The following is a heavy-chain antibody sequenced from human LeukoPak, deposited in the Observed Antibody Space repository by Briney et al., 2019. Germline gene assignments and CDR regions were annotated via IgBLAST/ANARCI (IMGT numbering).Heavy chain of an antibody. Sequence: GGSLRLSCAASGFTFGAYYMTWVCQAPGKGLEWVANIKQDGSEKYYVDSVKGRFTISRDNANNSLYLQMNSLRAEDTAVYYCARMSGIAVAAIWISYFDYWGQGTLVTVFS. D-gene: IGHD6-19*01. J-gene: IGHJ4*02. CDR3: ARMSGIAVAAIWISYFDY. CDR1: GFTFGAYY. V-gene: IGHV3-7*03. CDR2: IKQDGSEK.